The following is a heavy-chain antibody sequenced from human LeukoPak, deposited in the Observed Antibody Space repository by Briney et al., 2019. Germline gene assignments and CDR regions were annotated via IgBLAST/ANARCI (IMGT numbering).Heavy chain of an antibody. J-gene: IGHJ4*02. Sequence: ASGKVSCKASGYTFTGYYMHWVRQAPGQGLEWMGWINPNSGGTNYAQKFQGRVTMTRDTSISTAYMELGRLRSDDTAVYYCARDRGVGVLRYFDWPSGYWGQGTLVTVSS. CDR1: GYTFTGYY. CDR2: INPNSGGT. V-gene: IGHV1-2*02. D-gene: IGHD3-9*01. CDR3: ARDRGVGVLRYFDWPSGY.